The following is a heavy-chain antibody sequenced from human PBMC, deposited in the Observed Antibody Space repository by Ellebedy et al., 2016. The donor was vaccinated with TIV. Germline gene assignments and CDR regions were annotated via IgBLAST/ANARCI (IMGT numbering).Heavy chain of an antibody. CDR1: GCTFISYA. J-gene: IGHJ4*02. D-gene: IGHD5-12*01. Sequence: ASVQVSCKASGCTFISYAMNWVRQAAGQGLEWMGWINTNTGNPTYAKGFTGRFVFSLDSSVSTAYLKISSLKAEDTAVYYCARWDIADYWGQGTLVTVSS. CDR2: INTNTGNP. CDR3: ARWDIADY. V-gene: IGHV7-4-1*02.